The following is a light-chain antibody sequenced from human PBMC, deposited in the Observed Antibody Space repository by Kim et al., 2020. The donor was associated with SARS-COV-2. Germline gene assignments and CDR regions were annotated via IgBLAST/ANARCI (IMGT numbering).Light chain of an antibody. CDR1: QSISSW. V-gene: IGKV1-5*01. J-gene: IGKJ2*01. CDR2: DAS. Sequence: SASVGDRVTITGRASQSISSWLAWYQQRPGKAPKLLIYDASILQSGVPPNFSGSGYGTEFTLTINSLQPDDFATYFCQHYNSYPYTFGQGTKLEI. CDR3: QHYNSYPYT.